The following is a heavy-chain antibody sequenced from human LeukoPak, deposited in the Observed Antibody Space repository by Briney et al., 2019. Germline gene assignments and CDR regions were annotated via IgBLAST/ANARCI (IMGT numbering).Heavy chain of an antibody. CDR2: ITGSGGST. J-gene: IGHJ3*02. CDR3: AKDRPGAILWFDI. CDR1: GFTSSSYG. V-gene: IGHV3-23*01. D-gene: IGHD3-10*01. Sequence: GGTLRLSCEASGFTSSSYGMSWVRQAPGKGLEWVSGITGSGGSTYYADSVKGRFTISRDNSKNTLYLQMNSLRAEDTAVYYCAKDRPGAILWFDIWGQGTMVTVSS.